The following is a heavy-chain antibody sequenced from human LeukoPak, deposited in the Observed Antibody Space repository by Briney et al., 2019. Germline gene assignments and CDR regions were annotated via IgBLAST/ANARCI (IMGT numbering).Heavy chain of an antibody. CDR2: IYTSGST. V-gene: IGHV4-4*07. D-gene: IGHD3-10*01. J-gene: IGHJ4*02. Sequence: SETLSLTCTVSGGSISSYYWSWIRQPAGKGLEWIGRIYTSGSTKYNSSLKSRVTMSVDTSKNQFSLKLSSVTAADTAVYYCARRRLYYYGSGSYYDYWGQGTLVTVSS. CDR3: ARRRLYYYGSGSYYDY. CDR1: GGSISSYY.